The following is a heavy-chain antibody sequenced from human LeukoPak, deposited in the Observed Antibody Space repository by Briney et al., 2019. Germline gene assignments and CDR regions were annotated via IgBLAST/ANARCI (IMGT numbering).Heavy chain of an antibody. V-gene: IGHV3-7*01. J-gene: IGHJ6*02. Sequence: GGSLRLSCAASGFTFSSYWMSWVRQAPGKGLEWVANIKQDASEKYYVDSVKGRFTISRDNAKNSLYLQMNSLRAEDTAVYYCARARSRSSGYYRTLFERHGMDVWGQGTTVTVSS. D-gene: IGHD3-22*01. CDR1: GFTFSSYW. CDR2: IKQDASEK. CDR3: ARARSRSSGYYRTLFERHGMDV.